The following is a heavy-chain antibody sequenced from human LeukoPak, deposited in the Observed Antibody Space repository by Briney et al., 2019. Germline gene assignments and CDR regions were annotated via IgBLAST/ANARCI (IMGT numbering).Heavy chain of an antibody. Sequence: GGSLRLSCAASGFTFGDYYMSWIRQAPGKRLEWVSYISSSRSHIDYTDSVKGRFTIYRDNAKNSLYLQMHSLRAEDTAVYYCARFSSGASCFEYWGQGTLVTVSS. CDR2: ISSSRSHI. V-gene: IGHV3-11*06. D-gene: IGHD2-15*01. CDR3: ARFSSGASCFEY. J-gene: IGHJ4*02. CDR1: GFTFGDYY.